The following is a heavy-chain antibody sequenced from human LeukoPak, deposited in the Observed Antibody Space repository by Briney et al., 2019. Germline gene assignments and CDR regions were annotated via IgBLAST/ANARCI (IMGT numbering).Heavy chain of an antibody. CDR1: GYTFTGYY. V-gene: IGHV1-2*02. CDR2: INPNSGGT. CDR3: ARERVNAFDI. Sequence: ASVMVSCKASGYTFTGYYMHWVRPAPGQGLEWMGWINPNSGGTNYAQKFQGRVTMTRETSISTAYMELSRLRSDDTAVYYCARERVNAFDIWGQGTMVTVSS. D-gene: IGHD4-23*01. J-gene: IGHJ3*02.